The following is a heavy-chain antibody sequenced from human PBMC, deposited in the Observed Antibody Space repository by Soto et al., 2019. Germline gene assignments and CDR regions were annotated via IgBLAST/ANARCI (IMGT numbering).Heavy chain of an antibody. CDR2: INPSGGST. J-gene: IGHJ4*02. V-gene: IGHV1-46*01. CDR3: ARSSGSYSDFDF. D-gene: IGHD1-26*01. CDR1: GYTFTSYY. Sequence: QVQLVQSGAEVKKPGASVKVSCKASGYTFTSYYMHWVRQAPGQGLEWMGIINPSGGSTSYAQKFQGRVTMTRDTSTSTVYMELNSLRSDDTAVYYCARSSGSYSDFDFWGQGTLVTVSS.